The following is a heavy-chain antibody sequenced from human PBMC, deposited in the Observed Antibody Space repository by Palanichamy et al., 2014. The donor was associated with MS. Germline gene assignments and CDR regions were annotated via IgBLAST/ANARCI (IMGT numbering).Heavy chain of an antibody. CDR2: ISAYNGNT. CDR3: ARSLRGNGNYYDSSGYYYDY. D-gene: IGHD3-22*01. V-gene: IGHV1-18*01. Sequence: GESPGQGLEWMGWISAYNGNTNYAQKLQGRVTMTTDTSTSTAYMELRSLRSDDTAVYYCARSLRGNGNYYDSSGYYYDYWGQGTLVTVSS. J-gene: IGHJ4*02.